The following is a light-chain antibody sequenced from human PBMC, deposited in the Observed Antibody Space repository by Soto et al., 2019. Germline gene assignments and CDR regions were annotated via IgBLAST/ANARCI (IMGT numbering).Light chain of an antibody. V-gene: IGKV1-5*03. CDR3: QQYHTLGT. Sequence: DIQMTQSPSSLSASVGDRVTITCRASQSISSYLNWYQQKPGKAPKLLIYKASSLESGVPSRFSGSGSGTEFTLTISSLQPDDFATYYCQQYHTLGTFGQGTKVDIK. J-gene: IGKJ1*01. CDR2: KAS. CDR1: QSISSY.